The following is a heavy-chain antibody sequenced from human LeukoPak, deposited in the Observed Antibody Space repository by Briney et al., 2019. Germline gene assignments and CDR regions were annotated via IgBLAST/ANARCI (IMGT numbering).Heavy chain of an antibody. CDR2: INPYSGGT. V-gene: IGHV1-2*02. D-gene: IGHD2-15*01. CDR3: ARPYCSGGSCHDYFDY. J-gene: IGHJ4*02. CDR1: GYSFTGNY. Sequence: ASVKVSCKASGYSFTGNYMRWVRQAPGQGLEWVGWINPYSGGTKYAQKFQGRVTMTRDTSINTAYMELRRLKSDDTAVYYCARPYCSGGSCHDYFDYWGQGTLVTVSP.